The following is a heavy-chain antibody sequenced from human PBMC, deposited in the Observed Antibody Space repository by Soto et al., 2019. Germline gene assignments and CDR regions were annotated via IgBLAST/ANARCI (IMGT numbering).Heavy chain of an antibody. J-gene: IGHJ5*02. CDR1: GGSISSSSYY. D-gene: IGHD2-15*01. CDR2: IYYSGST. V-gene: IGHV4-39*01. Sequence: SETLSLTCTVSGGSISSSSYYWGWIRQPPGKGLEWIGSIYYSGSTYYNPSLKSRVTISVDTSKNQFSLKLSSVTAADTAVYYCARWALIRYCSGGSCYSGSYWFDPWGQGTLVTVSS. CDR3: ARWALIRYCSGGSCYSGSYWFDP.